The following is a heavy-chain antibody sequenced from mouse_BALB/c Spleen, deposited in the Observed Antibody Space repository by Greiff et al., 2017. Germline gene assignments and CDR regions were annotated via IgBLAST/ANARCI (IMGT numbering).Heavy chain of an antibody. CDR3: ARERGGYDGAYWYFDV. Sequence: QVQLKQSGPGLVAPSQSLSITCTVSGFSLTSYGVHWVRQPPGKGLEWLGVIWAGGSTNYNSALMSRLSISKDNSKSQVFLKMNSLQTDDTAMYYCARERGGYDGAYWYFDVWGAGTTVTVSS. CDR1: GFSLTSYG. D-gene: IGHD2-2*01. J-gene: IGHJ1*01. CDR2: IWAGGST. V-gene: IGHV2-9*02.